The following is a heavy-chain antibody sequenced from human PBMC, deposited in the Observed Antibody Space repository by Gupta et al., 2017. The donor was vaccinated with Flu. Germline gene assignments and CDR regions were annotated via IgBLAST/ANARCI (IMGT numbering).Heavy chain of an antibody. D-gene: IGHD2-2*01. CDR1: GGSIRSSTW. J-gene: IGHJ6*02. Sequence: QVQLQESGPGLVKPSGTLYLTCAVSGGSIRSSTWWSWVRQPPGKGLEWIGEIYHSGSTNYNPSLKSRVTISVDKSKNQFSLKLSSVTAADTAVYYCARSGTSRYHGMDVWGQGTTVTVSS. CDR3: ARSGTSRYHGMDV. CDR2: IYHSGST. V-gene: IGHV4-4*02.